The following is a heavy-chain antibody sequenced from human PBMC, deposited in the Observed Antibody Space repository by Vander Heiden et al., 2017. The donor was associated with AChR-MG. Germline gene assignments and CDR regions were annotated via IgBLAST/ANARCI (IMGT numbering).Heavy chain of an antibody. V-gene: IGHV3-9*01. CDR3: ATQITIFGVVISRS. CDR1: GFTFDDYA. Sequence: EVQLVESGGGLVQPGRSLRLSCAASGFTFDDYAMHWVRQAPGKGLEWVSGISWNSGSIGYADSVKGRFTISRDNAKNSLYLQMNSLRAEDTALYYCATQITIFGVVISRSWGQGTLVTVSS. D-gene: IGHD3-3*01. CDR2: ISWNSGSI. J-gene: IGHJ4*02.